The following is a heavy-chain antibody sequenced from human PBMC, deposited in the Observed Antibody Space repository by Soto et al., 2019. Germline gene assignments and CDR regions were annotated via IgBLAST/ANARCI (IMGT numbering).Heavy chain of an antibody. CDR1: GFSLSTSGAA. V-gene: IGHV2-5*02. CDR2: IYWDGDT. Sequence: QINLIESGPTLVKPTQTLTLTCTFSGFSLSTSGAAVGWVRQPPGRALEWLALIYWDGDTRYNASLGNRLTITKDTSMNQVVLTLTTVDPADTATYYCAHRATMTIFGLIIDNGIWFDPWGQGTRVIVSS. CDR3: AHRATMTIFGLIIDNGIWFDP. J-gene: IGHJ5*02. D-gene: IGHD3-3*01.